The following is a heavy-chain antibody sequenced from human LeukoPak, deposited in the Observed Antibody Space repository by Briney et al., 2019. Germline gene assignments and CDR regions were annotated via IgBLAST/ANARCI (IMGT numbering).Heavy chain of an antibody. D-gene: IGHD1-26*01. V-gene: IGHV3-23*01. CDR1: GFTFSSYD. J-gene: IGHJ4*02. CDR2: ISGSGGNT. Sequence: PGGSLRLSCAASGFTFSSYDMSWVRQAPGKGLEWLSGISGSGGNTYYADSVKGRFTISRDNSKNTLYLQMDSLRAEDTAAFYCAKHIGGRYYSLDFWGQGTLVTVSS. CDR3: AKHIGGRYYSLDF.